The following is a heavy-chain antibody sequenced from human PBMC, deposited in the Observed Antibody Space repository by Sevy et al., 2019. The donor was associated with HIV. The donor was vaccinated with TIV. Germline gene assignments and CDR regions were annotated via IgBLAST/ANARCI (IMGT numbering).Heavy chain of an antibody. Sequence: GGSLRLSCAVSGITVSSNYMGWVRQAPGKGLQWVSGIFASSNTHFADSVKGRFSISRDNSKNTLSLQMNSLSAEDKAVYYCARAVEDYSDSSGWDWYFDLWGRGTLVTVS. V-gene: IGHV3-66*01. D-gene: IGHD3-22*01. CDR1: GITVSSNY. CDR2: IFASSNT. J-gene: IGHJ2*01. CDR3: ARAVEDYSDSSGWDWYFDL.